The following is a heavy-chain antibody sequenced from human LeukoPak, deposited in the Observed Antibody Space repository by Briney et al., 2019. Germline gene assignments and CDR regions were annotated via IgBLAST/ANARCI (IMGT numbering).Heavy chain of an antibody. V-gene: IGHV3-7*01. J-gene: IGHJ5*02. Sequence: PGRSLRLSCVASELPFSTYWMTWVRQAPGKGLEWVANIKPDGSEKHYVDSVKGRFTISRDNAKDSLYLQMNSLRAEDTAVYFCAPYSSSSGWLDPWGQGTLVTVSS. CDR1: ELPFSTYW. CDR2: IKPDGSEK. D-gene: IGHD6-6*01. CDR3: APYSSSSGWLDP.